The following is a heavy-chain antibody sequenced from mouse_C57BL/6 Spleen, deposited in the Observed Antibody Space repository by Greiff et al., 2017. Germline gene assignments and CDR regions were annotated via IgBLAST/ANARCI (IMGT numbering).Heavy chain of an antibody. CDR1: GYTFTSYT. D-gene: IGHD2-4*01. J-gene: IGHJ3*01. V-gene: IGHV1-4*01. Sequence: QVQLQQSGAELARPGASVKMSCKASGYTFTSYTMHWVKQRPGQGLEWIGYINPSSGYTKYNQKFTDKDTWTADKSSSTAYMQLSSLTSEDSAVYYCAIYYDYDEGAWFAYWGQGTLVTVSA. CDR2: INPSSGYT. CDR3: AIYYDYDEGAWFAY.